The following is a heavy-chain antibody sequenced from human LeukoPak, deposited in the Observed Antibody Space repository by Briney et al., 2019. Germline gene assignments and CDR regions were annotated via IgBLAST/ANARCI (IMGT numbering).Heavy chain of an antibody. CDR3: ARDSRASSGRFGGVFDY. CDR2: IYYSGST. CDR1: GDSISSSSYY. J-gene: IGHJ4*02. Sequence: NPSETLSLTCTVSGDSISSSSYYWGYFRQPPGKGLEWIGSIYYSGSTYYNPSLKSRVTISVGTSKNQFSLKLSSVTAADTAVYYCARDSRASSGRFGGVFDYWGQGTLVTVSS. D-gene: IGHD3-22*01. V-gene: IGHV4-39*07.